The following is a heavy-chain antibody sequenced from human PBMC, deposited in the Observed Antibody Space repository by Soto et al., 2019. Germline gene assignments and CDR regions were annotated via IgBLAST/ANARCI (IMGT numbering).Heavy chain of an antibody. Sequence: PGGSLRLSCAASGFTFSNYAMSWVRQAPGKGLEWVSGISGSGGSTFYPDSVKGRFTISRDNSKNTLYLQMNSLRAEDTAVYYCAKDRQCLRLDDFDFWGQGTLVTVSS. J-gene: IGHJ4*02. CDR1: GFTFSNYA. CDR3: AKDRQCLRLDDFDF. D-gene: IGHD5-12*01. CDR2: ISGSGGST. V-gene: IGHV3-23*01.